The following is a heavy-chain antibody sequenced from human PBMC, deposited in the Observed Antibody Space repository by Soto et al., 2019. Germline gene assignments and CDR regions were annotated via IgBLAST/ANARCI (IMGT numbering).Heavy chain of an antibody. CDR2: ISAYNGNT. CDR1: GYTFTSYG. D-gene: IGHD3-16*01. V-gene: IGHV1-18*01. CDR3: ARRHVLLHPSYYYHATAV. J-gene: IGHJ6*02. Sequence: QVQLVQSGAEVKKPGASVKVSCKASGYTFTSYGISWVRQAPGQGLEWMGWISAYNGNTNYAQKLQGRVTMTTDTTPSKPTMELSNMRSDDTALYSCARRHVLLHPSYYYHATAVWRQKTTVTHSS.